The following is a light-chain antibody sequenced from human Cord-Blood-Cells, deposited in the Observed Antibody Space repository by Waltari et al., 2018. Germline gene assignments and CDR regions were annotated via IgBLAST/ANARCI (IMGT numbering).Light chain of an antibody. V-gene: IGLV2-14*01. CDR1: SSDVGGYNY. Sequence: QSALTQPASVSGSPGQSITISCTGTSSDVGGYNYVSWYQQHPGKAPKLMIYDVSKRLAGVSNRFAGSKSGTTAALTISGLQAEDEADYYCSSYTSSSTWVFGGGTKLTVL. CDR3: SSYTSSSTWV. CDR2: DVS. J-gene: IGLJ3*02.